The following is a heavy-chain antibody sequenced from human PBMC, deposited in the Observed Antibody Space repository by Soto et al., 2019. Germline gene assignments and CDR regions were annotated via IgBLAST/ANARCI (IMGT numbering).Heavy chain of an antibody. D-gene: IGHD1-1*01. CDR3: ARMATYGTLNWFDP. CDR2: MNPNSANT. CDR1: GYAFGDYD. J-gene: IGHJ5*02. Sequence: QVQLVQSGAEVQRPGASVKVSCRASGYAFGDYDISWVRQAPGQGLEWMGWMNPNSANTDHAQKFQGRVSMTRDMSISTAYMELSRLRPEDTAIYYCARMATYGTLNWFDPWGQGALVTVSS. V-gene: IGHV1-8*01.